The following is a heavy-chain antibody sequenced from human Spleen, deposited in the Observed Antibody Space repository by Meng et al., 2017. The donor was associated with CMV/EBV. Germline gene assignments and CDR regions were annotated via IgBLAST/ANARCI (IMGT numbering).Heavy chain of an antibody. CDR2: INPKSGGT. V-gene: IGHV1-2*02. Sequence: ASVKVSCKASGYTFTGYYIHWVRQAPGQGLEWLGWINPKSGGTKYAQKFEGRVTMTRDTSLSTAHMELSRLRSDDTAVYYCARELTGTTGPGIDYWGQGTLVTVSS. CDR1: GYTFTGYY. J-gene: IGHJ4*02. CDR3: ARELTGTTGPGIDY. D-gene: IGHD1-7*01.